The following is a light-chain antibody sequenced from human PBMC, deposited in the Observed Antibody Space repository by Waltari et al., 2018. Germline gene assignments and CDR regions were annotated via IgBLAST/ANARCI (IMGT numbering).Light chain of an antibody. V-gene: IGLV2-14*03. CDR3: SSYRRSDIVV. CDR2: DVN. Sequence: QSALTQPASVSGSPGQSITISCTGTSSAVAGYNFVSWYQHHPGKAPKIMIYDVNDRPSGVSNRFSGSKSGNTASLTISGLQAEDEADYYCSSYRRSDIVVFGGGTKLTVL. J-gene: IGLJ2*01. CDR1: SSAVAGYNF.